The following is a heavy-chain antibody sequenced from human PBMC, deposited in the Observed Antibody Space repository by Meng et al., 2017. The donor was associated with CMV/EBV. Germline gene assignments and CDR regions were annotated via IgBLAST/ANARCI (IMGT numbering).Heavy chain of an antibody. Sequence: SVQVSCKASGGTFSSYAISWVRQAPGQGLEWMGGIIPILDIANYAQKFQGRVTITADKSTSTAYMDLGSLRSDDTALYYCARIPVNCTSTSCYEGYYYYYGAMDVWGQGTTVTVSS. CDR1: GGTFSSYA. CDR2: IIPILDIA. J-gene: IGHJ6*02. V-gene: IGHV1-69*10. D-gene: IGHD2-2*01. CDR3: ARIPVNCTSTSCYEGYYYYYGAMDV.